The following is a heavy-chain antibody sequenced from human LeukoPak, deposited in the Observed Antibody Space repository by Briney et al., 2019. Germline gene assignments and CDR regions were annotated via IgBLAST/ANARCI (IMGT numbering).Heavy chain of an antibody. D-gene: IGHD2-2*01. CDR3: AMTAEYQLLFVY. V-gene: IGHV4-39*01. J-gene: IGHJ4*02. CDR2: IYYSGST. CDR1: GGSISSSSYY. Sequence: SETLSLTCTVSGGSISSSSYYWGWIRQPPGKGLEWIGSIYYSGSTYYNPSLKSRVTISVDTSKNQFSLKLSSVTAADTAVYYCAMTAEYQLLFVYWGQGTLVTVST.